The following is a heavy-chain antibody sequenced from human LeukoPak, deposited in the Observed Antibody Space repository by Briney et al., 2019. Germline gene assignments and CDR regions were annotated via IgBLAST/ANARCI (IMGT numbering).Heavy chain of an antibody. CDR3: RGYYYDSSGFYRDY. CDR1: GFAFSSYG. CDR2: ILNDGSSK. J-gene: IGHJ4*02. V-gene: IGHV3-30*03. D-gene: IGHD3-22*01. Sequence: GRSLRLSCVASGFAFSSYGMHWVRQAPGKGLEWVAVILNDGSSKYYADSVKGRFTISRDNSKNTLYLQMNSLRAEDTAAYYCRGYYYDSSGFYRDYWGQGTLVTVSS.